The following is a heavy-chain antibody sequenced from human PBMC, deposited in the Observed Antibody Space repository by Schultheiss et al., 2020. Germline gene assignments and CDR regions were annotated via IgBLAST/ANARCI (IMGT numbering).Heavy chain of an antibody. D-gene: IGHD2-2*01. CDR2: IYYSGST. CDR3: ARLASPARGSLVFDY. V-gene: IGHV4-34*01. J-gene: IGHJ4*02. CDR1: GGSFSGYY. Sequence: SETLSLTCAVYGGSFSGYYWSWIRQPPGKGLEWIGSIYYSGSTNYNPSLKSRVTISVDKSKNQFSLKLSSVTAADTAVYYCARLASPARGSLVFDYWGQRALVNVSS.